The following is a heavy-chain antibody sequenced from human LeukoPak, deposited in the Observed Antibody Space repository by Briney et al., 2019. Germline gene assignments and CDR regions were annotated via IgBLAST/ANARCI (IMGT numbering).Heavy chain of an antibody. J-gene: IGHJ3*02. D-gene: IGHD6-13*01. V-gene: IGHV3-48*02. CDR3: ARDKSSSSLLDAFDI. CDR1: GFTFSSFT. CDR2: ISSSSSTI. Sequence: GGSLRLSCAASGFTFSSFTMTWVRQAPGKGLEWVSYISSSSSTIYYADSVKGRFTISRDNAKNSLYLQMNSLRDEDTAVYYCARDKSSSSLLDAFDIWGQGTMVTVSS.